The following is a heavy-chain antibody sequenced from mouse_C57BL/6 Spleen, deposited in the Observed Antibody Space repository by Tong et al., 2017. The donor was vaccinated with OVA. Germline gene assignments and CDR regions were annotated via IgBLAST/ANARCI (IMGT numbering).Heavy chain of an antibody. Sequence: VQLQESGAELVRPGTSVKVSCKASGYAFTNYLIEWVKQRPGHGLEWIGEILPGSGSTNYNEKFKGKATFTADTSSNTAYMQLSSLTTEDSAIYYCARKGGNYYYAMDYWGQGTSVTVSS. V-gene: IGHV1-9*01. CDR3: ARKGGNYYYAMDY. CDR2: ILPGSGST. D-gene: IGHD2-1*01. CDR1: GYAFTNYL. J-gene: IGHJ4*01.